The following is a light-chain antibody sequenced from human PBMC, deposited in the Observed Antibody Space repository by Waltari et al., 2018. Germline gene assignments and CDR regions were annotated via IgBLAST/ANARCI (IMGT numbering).Light chain of an antibody. CDR2: GGS. CDR3: QHYLRLPVT. V-gene: IGKV3-20*01. Sequence: EIVLTQSPGTLSLSPGESATLSCRTSQSVTRALAWYQQKPGQAPRLLIYGGSNRATGIPYRFSGSGSGTDFSLTISSLEPEDFAVYYCQHYLRLPVTFGQGTKVEVK. J-gene: IGKJ1*01. CDR1: QSVTRA.